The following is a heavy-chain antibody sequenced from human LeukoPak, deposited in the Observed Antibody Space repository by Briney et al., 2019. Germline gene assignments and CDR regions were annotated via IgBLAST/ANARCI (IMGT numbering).Heavy chain of an antibody. CDR2: IRMTADGGTQ. J-gene: IGHJ4*02. CDR3: TRRTGAPSY. CDR1: GFTFGDYS. V-gene: IGHV3-49*04. Sequence: GGSLRLSCTASGFTFGDYSISWARQAPGKGLEWVGFIRMTADGGTQEYAAAVKGRFIISRDDSKSSAYLQMNSLKSEDTAFYYCTRRTGAPSYWGQGTLVTVSS. D-gene: IGHD3-10*01.